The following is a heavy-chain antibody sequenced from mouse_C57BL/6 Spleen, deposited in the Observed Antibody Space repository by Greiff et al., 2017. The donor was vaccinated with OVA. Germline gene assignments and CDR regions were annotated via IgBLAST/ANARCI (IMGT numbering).Heavy chain of an antibody. V-gene: IGHV5-17*01. CDR1: GFTFSDYG. CDR2: ISSGSSTI. Sequence: EVQLVESGGGLVKPGGSLKLSCAASGFTFSDYGMHWVRQAPEKGLEWVAYISSGSSTIYYADTVKGRFTISRDNAKNTLFLQMTSLRSEDTAMYYCARTTVVAPYAMDDWGQGTSVTVSS. D-gene: IGHD1-1*01. CDR3: ARTTVVAPYAMDD. J-gene: IGHJ4*01.